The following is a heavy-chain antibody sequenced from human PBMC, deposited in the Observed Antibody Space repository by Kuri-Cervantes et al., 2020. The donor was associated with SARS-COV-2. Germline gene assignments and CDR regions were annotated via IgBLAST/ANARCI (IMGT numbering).Heavy chain of an antibody. CDR3: ARDRPWQGYFDL. V-gene: IGHV4-39*07. CDR2: IYYSGST. J-gene: IGHJ2*01. Sequence: GSLRLSCTVSGGSISSSSYYWGWIRQPPGKGLEWIGSIYYSGSTYYNPSLKSRVTISVDTSKNQFSLKLSSVTAADTAVYYCARDRPWQGYFDLWGRGTLVTVSS. CDR1: GGSISSSSYY.